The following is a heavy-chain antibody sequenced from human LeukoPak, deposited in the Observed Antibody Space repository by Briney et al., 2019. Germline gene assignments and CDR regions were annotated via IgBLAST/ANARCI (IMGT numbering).Heavy chain of an antibody. CDR1: GFTFSTYT. J-gene: IGHJ4*02. Sequence: PGGSLRLSCAASGFTFSTYTMNWVRQAPGQGVEWVSYITSTSSTIYYAVSVKGRFTISRDNAKNSLYLQMDSLRDEDTAVYYCAITGTSFDYWGQGTLVTVSS. CDR2: ITSTSSTI. V-gene: IGHV3-48*02. D-gene: IGHD2-8*02. CDR3: AITGTSFDY.